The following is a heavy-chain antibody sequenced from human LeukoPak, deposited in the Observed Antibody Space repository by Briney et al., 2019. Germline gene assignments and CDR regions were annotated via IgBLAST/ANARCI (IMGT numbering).Heavy chain of an antibody. V-gene: IGHV4-38-2*01. J-gene: IGHJ5*02. CDR1: GYSISSGYY. Sequence: PSETLSLTCAVSGYSISSGYYWGWIRQPPGKGLEWIGSIYHTGNTYYNPSLKSPVAMSVDTSKNQFSLKLSSVAAADTAVYYCARLPYDWNYWFDPWGPGTLVTVSS. CDR2: IYHTGNT. D-gene: IGHD1-7*01. CDR3: ARLPYDWNYWFDP.